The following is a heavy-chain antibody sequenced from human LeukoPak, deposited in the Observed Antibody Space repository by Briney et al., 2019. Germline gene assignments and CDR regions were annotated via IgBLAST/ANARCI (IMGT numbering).Heavy chain of an antibody. CDR3: ARAEWELLLDAFDI. D-gene: IGHD1-26*01. J-gene: IGHJ3*02. CDR2: INWNGGST. V-gene: IGHV3-20*04. Sequence: PGGSLRLSCAASGFTFDDYGMSWVRQAPGKGLEWVSGINWNGGSTGYADSVKGRFTISRDNAKDSLYLQMNSLRAEDTALYYCARAEWELLLDAFDIWGQGTMVTVSS. CDR1: GFTFDDYG.